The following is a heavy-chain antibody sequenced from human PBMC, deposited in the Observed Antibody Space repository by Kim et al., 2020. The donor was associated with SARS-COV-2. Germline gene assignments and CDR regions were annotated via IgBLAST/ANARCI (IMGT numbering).Heavy chain of an antibody. J-gene: IGHJ6*03. CDR2: ISSSSSYI. V-gene: IGHV3-21*01. CDR3: ARAPGCSSISCYNYYYYYMDV. D-gene: IGHD2-2*01. CDR1: GFTFSSYS. Sequence: GGSLRLSCAASGFTFSSYSMNWVRQAPGKGLEWVSSISSSSSYIYYADSVKGRFTISRDNAKNSLYLQMNSLRAEDTAVYYCARAPGCSSISCYNYYYYYMDVWGKGTTVTVSS.